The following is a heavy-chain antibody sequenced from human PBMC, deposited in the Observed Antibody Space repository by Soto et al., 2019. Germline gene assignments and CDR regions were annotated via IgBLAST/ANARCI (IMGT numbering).Heavy chain of an antibody. J-gene: IGHJ4*02. CDR1: GVSISSGGYY. V-gene: IGHV4-31*03. Sequence: TLSLTCTVSGVSISSGGYYWSWIRQHPGKGLEWIGYIYYSGSTYYNPSLKSRVTISVDTSKNQFSLKLSSVTAADTAVYYCARGNWNYGGYYFDYWGQGTLVTVSS. D-gene: IGHD1-7*01. CDR2: IYYSGST. CDR3: ARGNWNYGGYYFDY.